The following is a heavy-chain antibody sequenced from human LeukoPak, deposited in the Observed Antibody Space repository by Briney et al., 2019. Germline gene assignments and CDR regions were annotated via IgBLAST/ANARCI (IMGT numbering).Heavy chain of an antibody. CDR2: IWYDGSNK. CDR1: GFTFSSYG. D-gene: IGHD3-3*01. CDR3: ARALSA. J-gene: IGHJ4*02. V-gene: IGHV3-33*01. Sequence: PGRSLRLSCAASGFTFSSYGMHWVRQAPGKGLEWVAVIWYDGSNKYYADSVKGRFTISRDNAKNSLYLQMNSLRAEDTAVYYCARALSAWGRGTLVAVSS.